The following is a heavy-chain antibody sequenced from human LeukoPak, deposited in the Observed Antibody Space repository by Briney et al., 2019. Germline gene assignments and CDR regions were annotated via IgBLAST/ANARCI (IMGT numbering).Heavy chain of an antibody. CDR2: IYPGDSDT. CDR3: ARQGSSGWYSFFASTQQKNDAFDI. CDR1: GYSFSTYW. J-gene: IGHJ3*02. D-gene: IGHD6-19*01. V-gene: IGHV5-51*01. Sequence: GASLKISCQGSGYSFSTYWITWVRQLPGKGLEWMGIIYPGDSDTRYSPSFQGQVTISADKSISTAYLQWSSLKASDTAMYYCARQGSSGWYSFFASTQQKNDAFDIWGQGTMVTVSS.